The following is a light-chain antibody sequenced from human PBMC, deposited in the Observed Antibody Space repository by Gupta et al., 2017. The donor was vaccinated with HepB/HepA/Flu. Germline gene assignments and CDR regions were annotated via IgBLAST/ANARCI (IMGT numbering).Light chain of an antibody. CDR1: QNVNSK. CDR3: QQCYKWPPLT. CDR2: DVS. J-gene: IGKJ4*01. Sequence: EIVMTQSPDILSVSPGEGVTLSCRASQNVNSKLAWYQQNPGQAPRLLMYDVSTRATGTPGRFSRSGYGTDFTLTISSLKSEDVATYYCQQCYKWPPLTFGSGTTVEIK. V-gene: IGKV3-15*01.